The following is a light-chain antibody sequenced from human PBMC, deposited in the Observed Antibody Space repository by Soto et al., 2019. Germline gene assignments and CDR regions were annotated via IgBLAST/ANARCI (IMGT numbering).Light chain of an antibody. CDR2: EVS. CDR3: SSYTSSSTRV. J-gene: IGLJ1*01. Sequence: QSVLTQPASVSGSPGQSITISCTGTSRDVCGYNYVSWYQQHPGQAPKLMIYEVSNRPSGVSNRFSGFKSGNTGSLTNSGLQAEDEAEYYCSSYTSSSTRVFGTGTKVTVL. V-gene: IGLV2-14*01. CDR1: SRDVCGYNY.